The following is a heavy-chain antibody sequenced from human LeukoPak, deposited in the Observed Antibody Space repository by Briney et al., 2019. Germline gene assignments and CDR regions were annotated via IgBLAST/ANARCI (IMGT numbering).Heavy chain of an antibody. J-gene: IGHJ4*02. CDR2: ISSDGTTE. V-gene: IGHV3-30-3*01. Sequence: GGSLRLSCAASGFTFASYAVHWVRQAPGKRLEWVAFISSDGTTEHYRDSVKGRFTLSRDNSKNTVSLQMNSLGTEDTAVYYCARGRDSGSFLIDYWGQGTLVTVSS. CDR3: ARGRDSGSFLIDY. D-gene: IGHD3-10*01. CDR1: GFTFASYA.